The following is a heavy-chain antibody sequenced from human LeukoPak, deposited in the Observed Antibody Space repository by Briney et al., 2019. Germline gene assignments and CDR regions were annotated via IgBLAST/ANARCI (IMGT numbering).Heavy chain of an antibody. CDR1: GFTFSNYW. Sequence: PGGSLRLSCAASGFTFSNYWMSWVRQTPGKGLEWVANIKQDGSEKYYVDSVKGRFTISRDNAKNSLYLQMNSLRAEDTAIYYCARGCCLLEYWGQGTLVTVSS. J-gene: IGHJ4*02. V-gene: IGHV3-7*05. CDR3: ARGCCLLEY. CDR2: IKQDGSEK. D-gene: IGHD5/OR15-5a*01.